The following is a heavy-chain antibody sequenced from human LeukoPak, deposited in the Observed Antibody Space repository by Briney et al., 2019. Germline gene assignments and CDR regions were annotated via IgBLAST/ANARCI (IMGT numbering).Heavy chain of an antibody. J-gene: IGHJ4*02. CDR2: IYYSGST. CDR1: GGSIRSGGYY. V-gene: IGHV4-31*03. D-gene: IGHD4-11*01. CDR3: ARSPGAYRLFDY. Sequence: SETLSLTCTVSGGSIRSGGYYWSWIRQHPEKGLEWIGYIYYSGSTYYNPSLKSRVTISVDTSKNQFSLNLSSVTAADTAVYYCARSPGAYRLFDYWGQGTLVTVSS.